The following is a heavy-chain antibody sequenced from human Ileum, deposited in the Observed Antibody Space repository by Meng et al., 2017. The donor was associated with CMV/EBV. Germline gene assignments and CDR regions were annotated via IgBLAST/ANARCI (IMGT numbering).Heavy chain of an antibody. J-gene: IGHJ4*01. CDR2: IYYTGTT. CDR1: GGSISSGSHF. CDR3: ARGFYDFWEPDY. V-gene: IGHV4-39*07. Sequence: RQRQESGPGLVKPSETLSHTCSVSGGSISSGSHFWVWIRQPPGKGLEWIGTIYYTGTTYYNPSLKSRVTISVDTSKNQFSLKLSSVTAADTALYYCARGFYDFWEPDYWGHGTLVTVSS. D-gene: IGHD3/OR15-3a*01.